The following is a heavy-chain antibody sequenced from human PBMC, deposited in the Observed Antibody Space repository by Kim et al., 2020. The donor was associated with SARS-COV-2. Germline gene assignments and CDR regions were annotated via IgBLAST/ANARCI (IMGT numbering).Heavy chain of an antibody. CDR2: IYTSGST. V-gene: IGHV4-4*07. Sequence: SETLSLTCTVSGGSISSYYWSWIRQPAGKGLEWIGRIYTSGSTNYNPSLKSRVTMSVDTSKNQFSLKLSSVTAADTAVYYCARDLGYCSSTSCSMGYAFDIWGQGTMVTGSS. J-gene: IGHJ3*02. D-gene: IGHD2-2*01. CDR1: GGSISSYY. CDR3: ARDLGYCSSTSCSMGYAFDI.